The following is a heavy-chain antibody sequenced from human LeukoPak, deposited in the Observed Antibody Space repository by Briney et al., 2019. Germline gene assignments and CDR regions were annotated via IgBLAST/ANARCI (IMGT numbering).Heavy chain of an antibody. D-gene: IGHD3-10*01. CDR1: VFTFSNYA. CDR3: VKDRTGTYPLDY. CDR2: ISDDGSRQ. J-gene: IGHJ4*02. V-gene: IGHV3-30-3*01. Sequence: PGVSLRLSCAATVFTFSNYAIHWGRQAPGKGLEWVAFISDDGSRQHYPDSVKGRFNICRDNSKTTLNLQMNSLRAEDTAVYYCVKDRTGTYPLDYWGQGTLVTVSS.